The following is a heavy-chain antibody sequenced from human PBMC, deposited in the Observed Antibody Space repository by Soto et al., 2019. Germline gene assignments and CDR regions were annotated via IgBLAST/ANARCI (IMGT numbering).Heavy chain of an antibody. D-gene: IGHD5-18*01. CDR3: ARDRLMATAGTARHYFGLDV. V-gene: IGHV4-34*09. Sequence: SETLSLTCAVYGGSFSGYYWSWIRQPPGKGLEWIGNIYYSGNTYYNPSLKSRLTISVDTSKNQFSLNLSSVTAADTAVYYCARDRLMATAGTARHYFGLDVWGQGATVTVSS. CDR2: IYYSGNT. CDR1: GGSFSGYY. J-gene: IGHJ6*02.